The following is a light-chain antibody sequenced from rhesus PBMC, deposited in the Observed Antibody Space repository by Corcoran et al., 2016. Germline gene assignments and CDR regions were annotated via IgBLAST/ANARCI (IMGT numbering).Light chain of an antibody. Sequence: DIQMTQSPSSLSASVGDRVTITCRASQGISTWLVWYQQKPGKAPNLLSYKASTLQAGVPSRFNGRGSGTDFNLPISSLQPEGFATYYCQQSNTAPWTFGQGTKVEI. J-gene: IGKJ1*01. V-gene: IGKV1-21*01. CDR2: KAS. CDR3: QQSNTAPWT. CDR1: QGISTW.